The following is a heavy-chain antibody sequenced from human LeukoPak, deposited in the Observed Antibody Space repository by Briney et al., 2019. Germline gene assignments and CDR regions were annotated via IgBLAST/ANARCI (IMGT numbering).Heavy chain of an antibody. D-gene: IGHD3-16*01. J-gene: IGHJ4*02. CDR1: GLTFSSYN. CDR3: ARLDDYVWGSYHYYFDY. Sequence: GGSLRLSCAASGLTFSSYNMNWVRQAPGKGLEWVSSISSSTIYYADSVKGRFTISRDNAKNSLYLQMNSLRAEDTAVYYCARLDDYVWGSYHYYFDYWGQGTLVTASS. CDR2: ISSSTI. V-gene: IGHV3-48*01.